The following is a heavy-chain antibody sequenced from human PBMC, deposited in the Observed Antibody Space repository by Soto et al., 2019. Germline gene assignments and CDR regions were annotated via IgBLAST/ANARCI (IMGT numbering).Heavy chain of an antibody. V-gene: IGHV3-21*01. Sequence: GGSLRLSCAASGFTFSTYAMNWVRQAPGKGLEWVSSISSRSDYIYYADSVKGRFTISRDNAKNSLYLQMNSLRAEDTAVYYCGREERRCSGGNCSPFDYWGQGALVTVSP. D-gene: IGHD2-15*01. CDR1: GFTFSTYA. J-gene: IGHJ4*02. CDR3: GREERRCSGGNCSPFDY. CDR2: ISSRSDYI.